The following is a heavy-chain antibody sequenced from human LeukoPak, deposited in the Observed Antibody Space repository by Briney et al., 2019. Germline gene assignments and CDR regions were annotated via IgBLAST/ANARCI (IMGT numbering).Heavy chain of an antibody. V-gene: IGHV1-2*02. CDR3: ARVKGRVFGVITTKERYFDY. CDR2: INPNSGVS. J-gene: IGHJ4*02. D-gene: IGHD3-3*01. Sequence: GASVKVSCKSSGYTFTNSYIHWVRQAPGQGLEWMGWINPNSGVSNYAQKFRGRVTMTRDTSISTAYMELSRLTSDDTAVYYCARVKGRVFGVITTKERYFDYWGQGTLVTVSS. CDR1: GYTFTNSY.